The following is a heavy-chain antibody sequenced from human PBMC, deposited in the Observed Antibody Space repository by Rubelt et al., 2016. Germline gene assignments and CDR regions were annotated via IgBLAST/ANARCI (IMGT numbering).Heavy chain of an antibody. CDR3: AKEGSSSWYGFDP. D-gene: IGHD6-13*01. CDR2: IRYDGSNK. CDR1: GFTFSSYG. V-gene: IGHV3-30*02. J-gene: IGHJ5*02. Sequence: GESGGGVVQPGGSLRLSCAASGFTFSSYGMHWVRQAPGKGLEWVAFIRYDGSNKYYADSVKGRFTISRDNSKNTLYLQMNSLRAEDTAVYYCAKEGSSSWYGFDPWGQGTLVTVSS.